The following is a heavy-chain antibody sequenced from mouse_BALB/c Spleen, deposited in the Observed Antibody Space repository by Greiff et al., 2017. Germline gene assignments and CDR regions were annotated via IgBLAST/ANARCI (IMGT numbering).Heavy chain of an antibody. CDR2: SRNKANEYTT. V-gene: IGHV7-1*02. Sequence: EVQGVESGGGLVQPGGSLRLSCATSGFTFSDFYMEWVRQPPGKRLEWIAASRNKANEYTTEYSATVKGRFIVSRDTSQSILYLQMNALRAEDISSYYCAIDAGGVLQGAMDYWGQGTSVTVSS. CDR1: GFTFSDFY. J-gene: IGHJ4*01. CDR3: AIDAGGVLQGAMDY. D-gene: IGHD2-14*01.